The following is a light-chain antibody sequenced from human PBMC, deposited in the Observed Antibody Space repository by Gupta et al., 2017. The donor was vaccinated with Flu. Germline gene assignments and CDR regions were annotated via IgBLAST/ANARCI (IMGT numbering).Light chain of an antibody. CDR3: QSYDSSLSAVV. CDR1: NSNIGPGYG. CDR2: ANG. J-gene: IGLJ2*01. V-gene: IGLV1-40*01. Sequence: QSALTQPPSVSGAPGQTVTISCTACNSNIGPGYGVHWYQQLPGTAPKLLIYANGDRPSGVPDRFSGSTSGTSASLAITGLQAEDEGDYYCQSYDSSLSAVVFGGGTTLTVL.